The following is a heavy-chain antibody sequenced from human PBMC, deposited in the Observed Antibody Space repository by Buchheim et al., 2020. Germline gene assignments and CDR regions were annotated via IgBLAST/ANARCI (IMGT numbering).Heavy chain of an antibody. V-gene: IGHV4-59*01. CDR2: IHYSGRT. D-gene: IGHD1-26*01. CDR1: GGSIRGFY. Sequence: VQLQESGPGLVKPWETLSLTCAVPGGSIRGFYWSWVRQLPGKGLEWIGYIHYSGRTSYNPSPKSRVTLSVDTAKNQFSLKLSSVTAADTALYYCARYWDGLYFDYWGQGTL. CDR3: ARYWDGLYFDY. J-gene: IGHJ4*02.